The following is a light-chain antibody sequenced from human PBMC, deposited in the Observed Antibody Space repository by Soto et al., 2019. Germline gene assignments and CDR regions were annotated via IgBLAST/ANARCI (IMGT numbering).Light chain of an antibody. CDR1: QYVGTR. CDR3: HQRQSWPRT. CDR2: YTS. J-gene: IGKJ1*01. Sequence: EIVLTQSPATLSSSPGKTATLSCRASQYVGTRLAWYQHKPGQAPRLLIYYTSNRATGIPARFSGSGSGTDFTLTISSLAPEDFAIYYCHQRQSWPRTFGQGNKVEIK. V-gene: IGKV3-11*01.